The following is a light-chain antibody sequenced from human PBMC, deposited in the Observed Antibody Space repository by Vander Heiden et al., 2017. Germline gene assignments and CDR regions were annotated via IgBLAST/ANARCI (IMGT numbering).Light chain of an antibody. J-gene: IGKJ3*01. V-gene: IGKV1-39*01. Sequence: EIQMNESPSSLSASVGDRVTITCRASQSISSYLNWYQQKPGKAPKLLIYAASSLQSWVPSRFSGSGSGTDFTLTISSLQPEDFATYYCQQSYSTPFTFGPGTKVDIK. CDR2: AAS. CDR3: QQSYSTPFT. CDR1: QSISSY.